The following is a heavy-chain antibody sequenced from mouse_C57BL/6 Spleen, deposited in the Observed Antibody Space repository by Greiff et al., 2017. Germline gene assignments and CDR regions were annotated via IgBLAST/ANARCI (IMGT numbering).Heavy chain of an antibody. CDR3: SASGSSLDY. CDR1: GYTFTSYW. CDR2: IDPSYSYT. V-gene: IGHV1-50*01. Sequence: QVQLQQPGAELVKPGASVKLSCKASGYTFTSYWMQWVKQRPGQGLAWIGEIDPSYSYTHYNQKFKGKATLTVDTSSRTAYMQRSSLTSEDSAVYYCSASGSSLDYWGQGTTLTVSS. D-gene: IGHD1-1*01. J-gene: IGHJ2*01.